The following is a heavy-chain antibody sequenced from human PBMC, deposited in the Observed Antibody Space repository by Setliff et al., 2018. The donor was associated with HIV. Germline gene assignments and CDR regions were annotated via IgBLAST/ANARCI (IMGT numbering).Heavy chain of an antibody. CDR3: ATKLYCTNGVCLDAFDI. CDR2: INAGNGDT. D-gene: IGHD2-8*01. Sequence: ASVKVSCKASEYTFTLYGIHWVRQAPGQRPEWVGWINAGNGDTEYSQKFQGRVTITRDTSASTAYMELSSLRSEDTAVYYCATKLYCTNGVCLDAFDIWGQGTMVTVSS. V-gene: IGHV1-3*01. J-gene: IGHJ3*02. CDR1: EYTFTLYG.